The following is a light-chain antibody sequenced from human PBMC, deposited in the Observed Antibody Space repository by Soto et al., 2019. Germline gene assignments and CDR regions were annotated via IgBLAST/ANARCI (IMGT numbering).Light chain of an antibody. V-gene: IGKV3-20*01. CDR3: QQYGALPPT. CDR2: GAS. Sequence: EIVLTQFPGALSLSPGERVTLSCRASQTVSNTYLAWYQQKRGQAPKFLIYGASNRATGIPDRFSGSGSGTDFTLTISRLETEDFAVYYCQQYGALPPTFGGGTKVEIK. CDR1: QTVSNTY. J-gene: IGKJ4*01.